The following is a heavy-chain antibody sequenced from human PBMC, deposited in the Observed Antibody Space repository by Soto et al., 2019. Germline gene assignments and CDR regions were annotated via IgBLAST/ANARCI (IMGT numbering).Heavy chain of an antibody. CDR1: GYTFTSND. J-gene: IGHJ4*02. D-gene: IGHD2-2*01. CDR3: ARGTRYCSSTSCYEYFDY. V-gene: IGHV1-8*01. Sequence: QVQLVQSGAEVKKPGASVKVSCKASGYTFTSNDINWVRQATGQGLEWMGWMNPNSGNTGYAQKFQGRVTMTRNTSISTAYMELSSLRSEDTAVYYCARGTRYCSSTSCYEYFDYWGQGTLVTVSS. CDR2: MNPNSGNT.